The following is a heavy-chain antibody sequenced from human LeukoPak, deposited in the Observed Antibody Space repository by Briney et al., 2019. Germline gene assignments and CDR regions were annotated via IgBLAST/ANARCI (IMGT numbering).Heavy chain of an antibody. V-gene: IGHV3-7*01. J-gene: IGHJ4*02. Sequence: PGGSLRLSCAASGFTFSNYWMGWVRQASGKRPEWVANMNIDGSEKYYADSVKGRFSISRDNARNSVYLQMASLRVEGTAVYYCARDPVEWELLLDYWGQGTLVTVSS. D-gene: IGHD1-26*01. CDR1: GFTFSNYW. CDR2: MNIDGSEK. CDR3: ARDPVEWELLLDY.